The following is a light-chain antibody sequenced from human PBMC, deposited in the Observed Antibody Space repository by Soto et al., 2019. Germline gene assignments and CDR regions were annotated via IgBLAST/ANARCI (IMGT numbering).Light chain of an antibody. CDR1: SSDVGGYDF. CDR3: SSYAGDNTYV. Sequence: QSVLTQPRSASGSPGQSVAISCTGTSSDVGGYDFVSWYQQYPGKAPKLMIYEVSLRPSGVPDRFSGSKSGNTASLTVSGLQAEDEADYYCSSYAGDNTYVFGTGTKLTVL. V-gene: IGLV2-8*01. J-gene: IGLJ1*01. CDR2: EVS.